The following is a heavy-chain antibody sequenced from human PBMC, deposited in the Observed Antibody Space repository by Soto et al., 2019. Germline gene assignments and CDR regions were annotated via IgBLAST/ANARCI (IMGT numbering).Heavy chain of an antibody. CDR2: IYWDDDK. V-gene: IGHV2-5*02. CDR3: AHRTRIAAAGQDWFDP. Sequence: SGPTLVNPTQTLTLTCTFSGLSLSTSGVGVGWIRQPPGKALEWLALIYWDDDKRYSPSLKSRLTITKDTSKNQVVLTMTNMDPVDTATYYCAHRTRIAAAGQDWFDPWGQGTLVTVSS. J-gene: IGHJ5*02. D-gene: IGHD6-13*01. CDR1: GLSLSTSGVG.